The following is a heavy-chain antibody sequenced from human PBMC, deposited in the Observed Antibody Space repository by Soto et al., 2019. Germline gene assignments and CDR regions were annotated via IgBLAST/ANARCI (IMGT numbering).Heavy chain of an antibody. Sequence: SVSNAWMNWVRQAPGKGLEWVGRIKSKTDCGTTDYAAPVKGRFTISRDDSKNTLYLQMNSLKTEDTAVYYCTTDWGPWGQGTLVTVSS. V-gene: IGHV3-15*07. CDR1: SVSNAW. J-gene: IGHJ5*02. CDR2: IKSKTDCGTT. D-gene: IGHD3-16*01. CDR3: TTDWGP.